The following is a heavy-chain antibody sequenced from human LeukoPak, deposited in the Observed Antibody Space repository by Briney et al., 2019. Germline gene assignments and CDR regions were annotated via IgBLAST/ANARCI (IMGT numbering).Heavy chain of an antibody. Sequence: PGGSLRLSCVASGFSFRNYAIHWVRQAPGKGLEYVSVINTDGRITYYADSVKGRFTISRDNSKNTVYLQMGSPRGEDMAVYYCTRDGGSFCDFDYWGQGALVTVSS. CDR1: GFSFRNYA. D-gene: IGHD1-26*01. V-gene: IGHV3-64*02. CDR2: INTDGRIT. CDR3: TRDGGSFCDFDY. J-gene: IGHJ4*02.